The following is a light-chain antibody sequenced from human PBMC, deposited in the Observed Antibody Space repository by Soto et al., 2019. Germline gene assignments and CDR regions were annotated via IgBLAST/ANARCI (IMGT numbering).Light chain of an antibody. J-gene: IGKJ1*01. V-gene: IGKV1-5*01. CDR2: DAS. CDR3: QQYNSYPWT. CDR1: QSVSSN. Sequence: MTQSPSTLSVSPGERATLSCRASQSVSSNLAWYQQKPGQAPKLLIYDASSLESGVPSRFSGSGSGTEFTLTISSLQPDDFATYYCQQYNSYPWTFGQGTKVDIK.